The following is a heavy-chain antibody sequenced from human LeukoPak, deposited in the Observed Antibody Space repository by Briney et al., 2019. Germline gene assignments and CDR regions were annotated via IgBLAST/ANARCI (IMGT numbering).Heavy chain of an antibody. D-gene: IGHD5-12*01. V-gene: IGHV3-74*01. Sequence: PGGSLRLSCAASGFAFSSNWMHWVRQTPGKGLVWVSRIASDGSSTTYADSVKGRFSISRDNAKNTVYLQMNSLRAEDTAVYYCVRDGAISGAWSFYFEYWGQGTLVTVSS. J-gene: IGHJ4*02. CDR2: IASDGSST. CDR3: VRDGAISGAWSFYFEY. CDR1: GFAFSSNW.